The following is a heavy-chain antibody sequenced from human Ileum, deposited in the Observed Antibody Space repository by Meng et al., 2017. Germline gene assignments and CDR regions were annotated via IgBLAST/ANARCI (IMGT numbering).Heavy chain of an antibody. CDR3: ARGGGSYYHFDY. Sequence: LPHSGHGWFNPPQTLSLTCPISGDSVSSNSAAWNWIRQSPSRGLEWLGRTYYRSKWFNEYAVSVKSRITINPDTSENQFSLQLNSVTPEDAAVYYCARGGGSYYHFDYWGQGTLVTVSS. CDR2: TYYRSKWFN. V-gene: IGHV6-1*01. D-gene: IGHD1-26*01. CDR1: GDSVSSNSAA. J-gene: IGHJ4*02.